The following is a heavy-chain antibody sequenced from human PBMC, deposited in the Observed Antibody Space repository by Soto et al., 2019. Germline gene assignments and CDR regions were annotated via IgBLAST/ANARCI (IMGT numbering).Heavy chain of an antibody. D-gene: IGHD2-2*01. CDR3: ARRRIVPTTKFVY. CDR1: GGSITSSSFY. CDR2: IFHTGAT. Sequence: KASETMSLTCTVSGGSITSSSFYWGWIRQPPGKGLEWIGHIFHTGATYYNPTLKSRLRISVDTSKNQFSLNLSSLTATDTAVYFCARRRIVPTTKFVYVGQGTLVTVSP. J-gene: IGHJ4*02. V-gene: IGHV4-39*01.